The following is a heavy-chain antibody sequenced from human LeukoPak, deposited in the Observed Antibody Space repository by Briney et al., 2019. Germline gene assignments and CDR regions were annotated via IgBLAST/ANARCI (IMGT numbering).Heavy chain of an antibody. J-gene: IGHJ6*03. CDR2: IYTSGST. V-gene: IGHV4-4*07. CDR1: GDSISSYY. D-gene: IGHD3-10*01. CDR3: ARVDYYGSGRAGYYYYYMGV. Sequence: SETLSLTCTVSGDSISSYYWSWIRQPAGKGLERIGRIYTSGSTNYNPSLKSRVTMSVDTSKNQFSLKLSSMTAADTAVYYCARVDYYGSGRAGYYYYYMGVWGKGTTVTISS.